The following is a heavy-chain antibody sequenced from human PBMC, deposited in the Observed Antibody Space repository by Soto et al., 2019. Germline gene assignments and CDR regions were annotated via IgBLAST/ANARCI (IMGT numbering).Heavy chain of an antibody. Sequence: GGSLRLSCAASGFTFSSYAMHWVRQAPGKGLEWVAIISYDVSNKYYADSVEGRFTISRDNAKNSLYLQMNSLRAEDTAVYYCARDQLYYNDISGRPLNAFDVWGQGTMVTVSS. V-gene: IGHV3-30-3*01. CDR1: GFTFSSYA. CDR2: ISYDVSNK. D-gene: IGHD3-22*01. J-gene: IGHJ3*01. CDR3: ARDQLYYNDISGRPLNAFDV.